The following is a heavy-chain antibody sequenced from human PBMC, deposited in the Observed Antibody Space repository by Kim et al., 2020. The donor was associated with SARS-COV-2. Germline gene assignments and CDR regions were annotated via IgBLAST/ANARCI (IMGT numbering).Heavy chain of an antibody. D-gene: IGHD3-10*01. CDR3: AKEHYMGVHY. V-gene: IGHV3-33*03. CDR2: IWYDGSKK. CDR1: GFTFGDSG. J-gene: IGHJ4*02. Sequence: GGSLRLSCAASGFTFGDSGLHWVRQAPGKGLEWVAVIWYDGSKKYYVDSVKGRFTISRDNSQKMLYLQMTSLRVEDTAMYYCAKEHYMGVHYWGQGTLVTVSS.